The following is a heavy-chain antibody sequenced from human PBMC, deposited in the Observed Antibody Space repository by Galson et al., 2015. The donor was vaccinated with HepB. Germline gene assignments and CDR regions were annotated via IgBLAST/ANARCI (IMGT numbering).Heavy chain of an antibody. CDR3: ARSYGVYGD. CDR2: INPGDSET. D-gene: IGHD4-17*01. CDR1: GYIFTNSW. J-gene: IGHJ4*02. V-gene: IGHV5-51*01. Sequence: QSGAEVKKPGESLKISCKVSGYIFTNSWIGWVRQMPGKGLEWMGIINPGDSETRYSPSFQGQVTISVDKSISTAYLQWNSLKASDTAMYYCARSYGVYGDWGQGTLVTVSS.